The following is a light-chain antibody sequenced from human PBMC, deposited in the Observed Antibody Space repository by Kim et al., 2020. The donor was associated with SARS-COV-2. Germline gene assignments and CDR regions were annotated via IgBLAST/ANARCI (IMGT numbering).Light chain of an antibody. CDR2: SNN. V-gene: IGLV1-44*01. CDR1: TSNIGRNT. CDR3: AAWDDSLSGRYV. Sequence: QRVTISCSGSTSNIGRNTVNWYQQLPGTAPKLLIFSNNQRPSGVPDRFSGSKSGTSASLAISGLQSEDETDYYCAAWDDSLSGRYVFGTGTKVTVL. J-gene: IGLJ1*01.